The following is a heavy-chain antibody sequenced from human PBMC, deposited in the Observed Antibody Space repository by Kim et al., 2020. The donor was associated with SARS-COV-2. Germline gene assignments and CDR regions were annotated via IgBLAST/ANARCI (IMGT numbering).Heavy chain of an antibody. Sequence: GGSLRLSCAASGFTFSSYAMSWFRQAPGKGLEWVSAISGSGGSTYYADSVKGRFTISRDNSKNTLYLQMNSLRAEDTAVYYCAKARGNVLRFLEWLSPFDPWGQGTLVTVSS. CDR1: GFTFSSYA. CDR3: AKARGNVLRFLEWLSPFDP. V-gene: IGHV3-23*01. D-gene: IGHD3-3*01. CDR2: ISGSGGST. J-gene: IGHJ5*02.